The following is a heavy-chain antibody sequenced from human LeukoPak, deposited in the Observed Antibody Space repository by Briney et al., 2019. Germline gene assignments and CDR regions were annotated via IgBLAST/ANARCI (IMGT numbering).Heavy chain of an antibody. Sequence: SETLSLTCTVSGGSISSSSYYWGWIRQPPGKGLEWIGSIYYSGSTYYNPSLKSRVTISVDTSKNQFPLKLSSVTAADTAVYYCATTQQLVPYNWFDPWGQGTLVTVSS. CDR3: ATTQQLVPYNWFDP. V-gene: IGHV4-39*06. CDR1: GGSISSSSYY. J-gene: IGHJ5*02. D-gene: IGHD6-13*01. CDR2: IYYSGST.